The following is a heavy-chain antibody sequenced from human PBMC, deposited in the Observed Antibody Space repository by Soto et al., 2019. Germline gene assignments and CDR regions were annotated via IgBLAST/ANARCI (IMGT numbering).Heavy chain of an antibody. CDR3: STRAYDTIAYYRFDP. Sequence: QVQLQQWGAGLLKPSETLSLTCAVYGGSFSGHSWTWIRQSPGKGLEWIGDINHSGRVNYSPSLKSRVTISLDTSKNQFSLTLSAVTAADTAMYYCSTRAYDTIAYYRFDPWGQGTLVIVSS. CDR1: GGSFSGHS. D-gene: IGHD3-22*01. J-gene: IGHJ5*01. CDR2: INHSGRV. V-gene: IGHV4-34*01.